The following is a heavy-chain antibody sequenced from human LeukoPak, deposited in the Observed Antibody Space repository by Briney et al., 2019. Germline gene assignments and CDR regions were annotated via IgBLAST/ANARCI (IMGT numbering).Heavy chain of an antibody. CDR3: ARGSVDGSGTYCYFDY. Sequence: ASVTVSCKASGYTFTGYYMHWVRQAPGQGLEWMGWLNPNSGGTNYAQKFQGRVTMTRDTSISTAYMELSRLRSDDTAVYYCARGSVDGSGTYCYFDYWGQGTLVTVSS. CDR1: GYTFTGYY. D-gene: IGHD3-10*01. J-gene: IGHJ4*02. CDR2: LNPNSGGT. V-gene: IGHV1-2*02.